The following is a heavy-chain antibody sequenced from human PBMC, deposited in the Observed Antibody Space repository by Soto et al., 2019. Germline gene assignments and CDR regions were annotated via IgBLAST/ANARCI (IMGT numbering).Heavy chain of an antibody. CDR3: TRPCRYCNGGGPGNWFDP. CDR1: GFTFTDYD. J-gene: IGHJ5*02. D-gene: IGHD2-8*02. Sequence: QVQLVESGGGLVKPGGSLRLACATSGFTFTDYDMSWIRQAPGKGLEWVSYISYSGTTIYYADSVRGRFAISRDNAEKSLYLHMNSLRADDTAVDYCTRPCRYCNGGGPGNWFDPWGQGTLVTVSS. CDR2: ISYSGTTI. V-gene: IGHV3-11*01.